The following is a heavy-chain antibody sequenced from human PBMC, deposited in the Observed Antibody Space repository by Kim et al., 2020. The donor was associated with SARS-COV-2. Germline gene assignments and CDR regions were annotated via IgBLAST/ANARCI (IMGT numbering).Heavy chain of an antibody. J-gene: IGHJ6*03. CDR3: ARGEGYYYYYMDV. V-gene: IGHV4-30-2*05. Sequence: YDPYLESRVAISVDASKNQFSLTLTSVTAADTAVYYCARGEGYYYYYMDVWGTGSTVIVSS.